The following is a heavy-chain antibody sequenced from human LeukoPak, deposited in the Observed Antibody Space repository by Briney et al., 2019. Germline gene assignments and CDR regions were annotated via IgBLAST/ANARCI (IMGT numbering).Heavy chain of an antibody. V-gene: IGHV1-69*05. D-gene: IGHD1-26*01. J-gene: IGHJ3*02. CDR2: IIPIFGTA. CDR3: ARVFKWELLYAFDI. Sequence: SVKVSCKASGGTFSSYAISWVRQAPGQGLEWMGGIIPIFGTANYAQKFQGRVTITTDESTSTAYMELSSLRSEDTAVYYCARVFKWELLYAFDIWGQGTMVTVSS. CDR1: GGTFSSYA.